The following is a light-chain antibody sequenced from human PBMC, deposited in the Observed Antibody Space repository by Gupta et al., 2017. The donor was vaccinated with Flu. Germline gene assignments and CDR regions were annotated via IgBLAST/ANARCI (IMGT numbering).Light chain of an antibody. CDR1: SSNSGGNN. Sequence: ISCSGSSSNSGGNNGIWYLQVPGTPPNLLIYGNSGRPSGVPARCSGSKSGTSASLAISGLQSEDEADYYCAAWDDSLTGHYVFGSGTTVTVL. J-gene: IGLJ1*01. CDR2: GNS. CDR3: AAWDDSLTGHYV. V-gene: IGLV1-44*01.